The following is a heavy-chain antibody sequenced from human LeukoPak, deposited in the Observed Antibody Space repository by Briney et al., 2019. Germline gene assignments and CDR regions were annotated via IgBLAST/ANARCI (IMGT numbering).Heavy chain of an antibody. V-gene: IGHV1-2*02. CDR3: TRGFEYGSFDY. CDR1: GYTFTGYY. D-gene: IGHD2/OR15-2a*01. CDR2: INPNNGGT. J-gene: IGHJ4*02. Sequence: ASVKVSCKASGYTFTGYYIHWVRQAPGQGLEWMGCINPNNGGTNYAPKFQGRVTMTRDTSISTAYMVYMELSSLRSDDTAVYYCTRGFEYGSFDYWGQGTLVTVSS.